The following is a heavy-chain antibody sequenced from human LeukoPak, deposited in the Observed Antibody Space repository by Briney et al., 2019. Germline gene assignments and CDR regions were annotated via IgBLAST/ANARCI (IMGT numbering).Heavy chain of an antibody. CDR2: ISYDGSDK. CDR3: ARVFSGSLGPRGALGY. J-gene: IGHJ4*02. V-gene: IGHV3-30*04. CDR1: GFTFSSYA. Sequence: GGSLSLSCAASGFTFSSYALHWVRQAPGKGLEGVAIISYDGSDKYYADSVKGRFTISRDNSKNTLYLQMNSLRGEDTAVYYCARVFSGSLGPRGALGYWGQGTLVTVSS. D-gene: IGHD1-26*01.